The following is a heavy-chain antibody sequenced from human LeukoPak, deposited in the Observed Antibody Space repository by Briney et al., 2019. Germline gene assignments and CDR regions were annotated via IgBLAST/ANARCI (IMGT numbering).Heavy chain of an antibody. CDR3: ARGVTRFGELFDWFDP. D-gene: IGHD3-10*01. CDR1: GFTFRSYE. J-gene: IGHJ5*02. Sequence: GGSLRLSCEDSGFTFRSYEMNWVRQAPGKGLEWIAYLSSSGSAFSYADSVKGRFTIARDNAKNSVYLEMNSLRADDTAVYYCARGVTRFGELFDWFDPWGQGTLVTVSS. CDR2: LSSSGSAF. V-gene: IGHV3-48*03.